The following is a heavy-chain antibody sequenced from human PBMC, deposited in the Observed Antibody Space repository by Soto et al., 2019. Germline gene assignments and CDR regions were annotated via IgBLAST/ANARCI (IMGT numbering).Heavy chain of an antibody. CDR2: ISSSGSTI. J-gene: IGHJ6*03. V-gene: IGHV3-11*01. Sequence: PGGSLRLSCAASGFTFSDYYMSWIRQAPGKGLEWVSYISSSGSTIYYADNVKGRFTISRDNAKNLLYLQMNSLRAEDTAVYYCARDHGDYRKYYYYYYMDVWGKGTTVTVSS. CDR1: GFTFSDYY. D-gene: IGHD4-17*01. CDR3: ARDHGDYRKYYYYYYMDV.